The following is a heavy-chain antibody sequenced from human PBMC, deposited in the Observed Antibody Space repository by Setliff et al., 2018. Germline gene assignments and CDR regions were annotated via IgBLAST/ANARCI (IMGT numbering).Heavy chain of an antibody. D-gene: IGHD1-26*01. J-gene: IGHJ4*02. CDR2: ITWNSDNT. V-gene: IGHV3-9*01. Sequence: PGGSLRLSCVASGFKFGDHVMYWVRQVPGKGLEWVAGITWNSDNTGYADSVKGRFTISRDNAKNSLSLQMNSLRVEDTALYYCVKDMAGSYFDGRFDYWGPGTLVTV. CDR1: GFKFGDHV. CDR3: VKDMAGSYFDGRFDY.